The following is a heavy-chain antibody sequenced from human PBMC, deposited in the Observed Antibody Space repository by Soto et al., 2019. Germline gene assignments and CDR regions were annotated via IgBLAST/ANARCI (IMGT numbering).Heavy chain of an antibody. Sequence: GASVKVSCKASGYTFTRYGISWVRQAPGQGLEWMGWISGYNGDTNYAQKFQDRVSMTIDTSTGKAYMELRSLTSYDTGIYYFATNVLTQYYYYGMDVWGQGTTVTVSS. D-gene: IGHD3-10*02. CDR2: ISGYNGDT. CDR1: GYTFTRYG. CDR3: ATNVLTQYYYYGMDV. V-gene: IGHV1-18*01. J-gene: IGHJ6*01.